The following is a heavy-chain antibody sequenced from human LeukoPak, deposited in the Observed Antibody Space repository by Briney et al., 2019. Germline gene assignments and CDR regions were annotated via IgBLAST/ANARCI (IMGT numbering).Heavy chain of an antibody. V-gene: IGHV4-4*02. CDR2: IYHSGST. CDR1: GGSISSSNW. J-gene: IGHJ6*02. D-gene: IGHD3-22*01. Sequence: SETLSLTCAVSGGSISSSNWWSWVRQPPGKGLEWIGEIYHSGSTNYNPSLKSRVIISVDKSKNQFSLKLSSVTAADTAVYYCARDGYYDSSGFVGMDVWGQGTTVTVSS. CDR3: ARDGYYDSSGFVGMDV.